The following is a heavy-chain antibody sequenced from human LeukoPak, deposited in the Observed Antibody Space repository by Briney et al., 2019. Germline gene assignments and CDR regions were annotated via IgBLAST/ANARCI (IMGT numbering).Heavy chain of an antibody. CDR2: ISSSSYI. V-gene: IGHV3-21*01. CDR3: ARESGGSSWYYFDY. CDR1: GFTFSSYS. Sequence: GGSLRLSCAASGFTFSSYSMNWVRQAPGKGLEWVSSISSSSYIYYADSVKGRFTISRDNAKNSLYLQMNSLRAEDTAVYYCARESGGSSWYYFDYWGQGTLVTVSS. J-gene: IGHJ4*02. D-gene: IGHD6-13*01.